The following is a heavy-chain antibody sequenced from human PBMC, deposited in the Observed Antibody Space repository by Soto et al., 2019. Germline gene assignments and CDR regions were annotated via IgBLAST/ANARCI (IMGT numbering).Heavy chain of an antibody. CDR1: GFTVSSNY. Sequence: SLRLSCAASGFTVSSNYMSWVRQAPGKGLEWVSVIYSGGSTYYADSVKGRFTISRDNSKNTLYLQMNSLRAEDTAVYYCARENPYYDFWSGPIDYWGQGTLVTVSS. D-gene: IGHD3-3*01. CDR3: ARENPYYDFWSGPIDY. CDR2: IYSGGST. V-gene: IGHV3-66*01. J-gene: IGHJ4*02.